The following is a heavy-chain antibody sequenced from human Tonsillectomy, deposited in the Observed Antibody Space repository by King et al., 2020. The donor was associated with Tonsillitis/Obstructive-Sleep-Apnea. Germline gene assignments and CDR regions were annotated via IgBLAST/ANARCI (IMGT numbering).Heavy chain of an antibody. V-gene: IGHV4-34*01. CDR3: ARGLYYAFWSGPPPSYYYYGMDV. CDR1: GGSFSGDY. CDR2: INHSGST. J-gene: IGHJ6*02. Sequence: VQLPQWGAGLLKPSETLSLTCVVYGGSFSGDYWSWIRQPPGKGLEWIGEINHSGSTNYKPSLKSRVTISVDTSKNQFSLKLSSVTAAATAVYYCARGLYYAFWSGPPPSYYYYGMDVWGQGTTVTVSS. D-gene: IGHD3-3*01.